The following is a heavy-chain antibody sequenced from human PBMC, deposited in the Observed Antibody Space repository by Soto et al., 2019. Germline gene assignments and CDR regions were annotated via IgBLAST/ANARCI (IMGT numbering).Heavy chain of an antibody. J-gene: IGHJ4*02. CDR1: GFTLSSYA. CDR3: IPWDTAMDIDY. CDR2: ISYDGSNK. V-gene: IGHV3-30-3*01. Sequence: HPGGSLRLSCAASGFTLSSYAMHWVRQAPGKGLGWVAVISYDGSNKYYADSVKGRFTISRDNSKNTLYLQMNSLRAEDTAVYYCIPWDTAMDIDYWGQGTLVTVSS. D-gene: IGHD5-18*01.